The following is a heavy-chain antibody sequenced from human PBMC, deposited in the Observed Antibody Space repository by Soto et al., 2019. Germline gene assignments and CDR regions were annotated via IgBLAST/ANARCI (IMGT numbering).Heavy chain of an antibody. CDR2: ISSSGSST. V-gene: IGHV3-23*01. J-gene: IGHJ5*02. D-gene: IGHD2-21*02. CDR1: GFTFSAYG. CDR3: ARFRPVVVTAIQDWFDP. Sequence: SLRLSCAASGFTFSAYGMTWVRQAPGKGLEWVSGISSSGSSTYYAASVKGRFTISRDNSKNTLYVQMDNLRADDTAVYYCARFRPVVVTAIQDWFDPWGQGTLVTVSS.